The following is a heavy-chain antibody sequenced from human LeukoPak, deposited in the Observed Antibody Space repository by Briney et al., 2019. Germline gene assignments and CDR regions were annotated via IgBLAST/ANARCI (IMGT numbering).Heavy chain of an antibody. J-gene: IGHJ2*01. D-gene: IGHD6-6*01. CDR3: VRKWSRRYSSSSYWYFDL. CDR1: GFTFSSYA. CDR2: ISGSGGST. Sequence: GGSLRLSCAASGFTFSSYAMSWVRQAPGKGLEWVSAISGSGGSTYYADSVKGRFAISRDNSKNTLYLQMNSLRAEDTAVYYCVRKWSRRYSSSSYWYFDLWGRGTLVTVSS. V-gene: IGHV3-23*01.